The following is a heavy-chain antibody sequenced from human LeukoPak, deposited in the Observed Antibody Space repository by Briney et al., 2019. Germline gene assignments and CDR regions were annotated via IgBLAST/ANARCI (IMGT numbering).Heavy chain of an antibody. J-gene: IGHJ4*02. V-gene: IGHV3-23*01. CDR1: GFTFRSYA. D-gene: IGHD6-13*01. CDR2: LSGSGGST. Sequence: GGSLRLSCAASGFTFRSYAMSWVRQAPGKGPEWISALSGSGGSTYYADFVKGRFTISRDNPKNTLYLQMNSLRAEDTAVYYCAKEMGVAAGVPYYFDYWGQGTLVTVSS. CDR3: AKEMGVAAGVPYYFDY.